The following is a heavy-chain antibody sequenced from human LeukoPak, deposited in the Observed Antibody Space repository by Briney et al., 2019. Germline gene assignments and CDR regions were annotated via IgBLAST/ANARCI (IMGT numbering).Heavy chain of an antibody. CDR2: IYHSGNT. J-gene: IGHJ5*02. CDR1: GYSISSGYY. D-gene: IGHD2-2*01. CDR3: ALQPARRLSWFDP. Sequence: PSETLSLTCTVSGYSISSGYYWGWIRQPPGKGLEWIANIYHSGNTYYNTSLKSRVTISVDTSRNQFSLKLSSVTAADTAVYYCALQPARRLSWFDPWGQGTLVTVSS. V-gene: IGHV4-38-2*02.